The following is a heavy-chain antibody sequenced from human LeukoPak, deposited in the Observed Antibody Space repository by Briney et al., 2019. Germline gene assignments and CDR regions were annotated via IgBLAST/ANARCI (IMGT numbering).Heavy chain of an antibody. Sequence: ASVKVSCKASGYTFTGYDMHWVRQATGQGLEWMGWINPNSGGTNYAQKFQGRVTMTRDTSISTAYMELSSLRSDDTAVYYCARGQPSSSLYPHWFDRWGQGTLVTVS. CDR1: GYTFTGYD. CDR2: INPNSGGT. V-gene: IGHV1-2*02. D-gene: IGHD6-13*01. CDR3: ARGQPSSSLYPHWFDR. J-gene: IGHJ5*02.